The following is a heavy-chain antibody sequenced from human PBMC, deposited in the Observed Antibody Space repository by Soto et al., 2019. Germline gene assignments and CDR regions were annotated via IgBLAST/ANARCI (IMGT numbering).Heavy chain of an antibody. D-gene: IGHD3-22*01. CDR3: ARGAYGYYYDSSGYYNDY. CDR1: GFTFSSYS. J-gene: IGHJ4*02. Sequence: GGSLRLSCAASGFTFSSYSMNWVRQAPGKGLEWVSYISSSSSTIYYADSVKGRFTISRDNAKNSLYLQMNSLRAEDTAVYYCARGAYGYYYDSSGYYNDYWGQGTLVTVSS. V-gene: IGHV3-48*01. CDR2: ISSSSSTI.